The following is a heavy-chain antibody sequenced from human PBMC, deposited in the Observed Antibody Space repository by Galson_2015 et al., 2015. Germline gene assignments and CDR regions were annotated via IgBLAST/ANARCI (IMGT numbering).Heavy chain of an antibody. Sequence: SLRLSCAGSGFTFSNAWMSWVRQAPGKGLEWVGRIKSKAADGTIDNAAPVKGRFIISRDDSKNTLYLQMNSLKIEDTAVYYCTTVYAGTAEGNWGQGTLVSVSS. V-gene: IGHV3-15*01. D-gene: IGHD2/OR15-2a*01. J-gene: IGHJ4*02. CDR2: IKSKAADGTI. CDR3: TTVYAGTAEGN. CDR1: GFTFSNAW.